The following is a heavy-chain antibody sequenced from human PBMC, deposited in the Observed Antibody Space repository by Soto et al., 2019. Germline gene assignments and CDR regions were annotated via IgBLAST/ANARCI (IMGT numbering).Heavy chain of an antibody. CDR3: AKDIAADRIGALGY. CDR1: GFTIEDYT. CDR2: ISWDGGST. Sequence: GGSLRHSCAASGFTIEDYTMHWLRQAPGKGLERVSLISWDGGSTYYADSVKGRFTISRDNSKNSLYLQMNSLRTEVTVLYYCAKDIAADRIGALGYWGQGTLVTVSS. D-gene: IGHD3-22*01. V-gene: IGHV3-43*01. J-gene: IGHJ4*02.